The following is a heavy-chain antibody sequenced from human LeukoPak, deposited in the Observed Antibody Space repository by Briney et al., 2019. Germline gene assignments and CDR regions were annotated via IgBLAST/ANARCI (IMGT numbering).Heavy chain of an antibody. J-gene: IGHJ4*02. CDR2: ITSATVTL. D-gene: IGHD2-2*01. CDR1: GFTFSTSG. CDR3: AREVGSSTTCQFDY. V-gene: IGHV3-48*01. Sequence: PGGSLRLSCAASGFTFSTSGVGWVRQAPGKGLEWLSYITSATVTLYMDSVKGRFTISRDNSKNTLYLQMNSLRAEDTAVYYCAREVGSSTTCQFDYWGQGTLVTVSS.